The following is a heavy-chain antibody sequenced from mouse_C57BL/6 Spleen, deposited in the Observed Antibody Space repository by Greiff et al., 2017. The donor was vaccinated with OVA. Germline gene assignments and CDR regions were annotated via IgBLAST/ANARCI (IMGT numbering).Heavy chain of an antibody. CDR2: IWSGGST. V-gene: IGHV2-2*01. CDR1: GFSLTSYG. CDR3: ARKGDGSSYGFAY. Sequence: QVQLQQSGPGLVQPSQSLSITCTVSGFSLTSYGVHWVRQSPGKGLEWLGVIWSGGSTDYNAAFISRLSISKDNSKSQVFFKMNSLQADDTAIYYCARKGDGSSYGFAYWGQGTLVTVSA. J-gene: IGHJ3*01. D-gene: IGHD1-1*01.